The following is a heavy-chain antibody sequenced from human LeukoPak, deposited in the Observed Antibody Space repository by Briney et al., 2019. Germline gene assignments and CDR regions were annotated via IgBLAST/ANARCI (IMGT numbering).Heavy chain of an antibody. Sequence: PGGSLRLSCVASGFTLSRETMNWVRQAPGKGLEFVSSISSSSSHIKCADSVKGRFTITRDNAKNSLYLQMNSLRAEDTAVYYCAHMAVAGRGGYWGQGTLVTVSS. J-gene: IGHJ4*02. CDR3: AHMAVAGRGGY. D-gene: IGHD6-19*01. CDR2: ISSSSSHI. V-gene: IGHV3-21*01. CDR1: GFTLSRET.